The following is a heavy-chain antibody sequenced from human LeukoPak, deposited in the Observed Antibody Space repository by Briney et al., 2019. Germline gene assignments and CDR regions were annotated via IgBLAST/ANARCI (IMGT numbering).Heavy chain of an antibody. D-gene: IGHD3-9*01. CDR2: ISGYNGNT. Sequence: ASVKVSCKASGYTFTSYGISWVRQAPGQGLEWMGWISGYNGNTNYAQKLQGRVTMTTDASTSTAYMELRSLRSDDPAVYYCARAPTYYDILTGYPEDWFDPWGQGTLVTVSS. V-gene: IGHV1-18*01. CDR3: ARAPTYYDILTGYPEDWFDP. J-gene: IGHJ5*02. CDR1: GYTFTSYG.